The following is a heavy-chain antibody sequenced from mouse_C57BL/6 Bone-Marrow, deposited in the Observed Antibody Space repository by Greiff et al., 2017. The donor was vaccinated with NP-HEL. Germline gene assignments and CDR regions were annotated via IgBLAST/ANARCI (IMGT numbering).Heavy chain of an antibody. J-gene: IGHJ2*01. V-gene: IGHV2-9-1*01. CDR3: ARAYDYDGGYFDY. D-gene: IGHD2-4*01. CDR1: GFSLTSYA. CDR2: IWTGGGT. Sequence: VKLVESGPGLVAPSQSLSITCTVSGFSLTSYAISWVRQPPGKGLEWLGVIWTGGGTNYNSALKSRLSISKDNSKSQVFLKMNSLQTDDTARYYCARAYDYDGGYFDYWGQGTTLTVSS.